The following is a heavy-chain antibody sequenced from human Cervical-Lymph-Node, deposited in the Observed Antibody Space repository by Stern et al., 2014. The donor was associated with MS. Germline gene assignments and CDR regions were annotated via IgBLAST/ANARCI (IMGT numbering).Heavy chain of an antibody. V-gene: IGHV1-69*01. CDR1: GGSFSSYA. CDR2: IIPMYGTA. CDR3: AREATAHSGTFDF. J-gene: IGHJ4*02. Sequence: VQLEESGAEMKKPGSSVKVSCKASGGSFSSYAVNWVRQDPGQRPEWMGGIIPMYGTANYAQEFQGRLTLIADESTSTAYMELISLTSEDTAMYYCAREATAHSGTFDFWGQGTLVTVSS. D-gene: IGHD1-14*01.